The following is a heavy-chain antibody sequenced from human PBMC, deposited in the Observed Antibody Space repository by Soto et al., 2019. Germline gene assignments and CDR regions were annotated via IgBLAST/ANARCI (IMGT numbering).Heavy chain of an antibody. V-gene: IGHV3-23*01. D-gene: IGHD4-17*01. CDR3: AKGRGGDYGGSFDY. Sequence: EVQLLESGGGLVQPGGSLRLSCAASGFTFSSYAMSWVRQAPGKGLEWVSAISNSGDNTYYTESVKGRFTISRDNSKNTLYLQMNSLTADDTAVYYCAKGRGGDYGGSFDYWGQGTLVTVSS. J-gene: IGHJ4*02. CDR2: ISNSGDNT. CDR1: GFTFSSYA.